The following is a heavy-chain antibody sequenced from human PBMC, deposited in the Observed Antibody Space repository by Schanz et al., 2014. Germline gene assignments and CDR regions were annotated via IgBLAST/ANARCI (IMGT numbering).Heavy chain of an antibody. CDR2: LDLEDGEI. V-gene: IGHV1-24*01. CDR1: GYTLSKLS. J-gene: IGHJ6*02. Sequence: QVQLVQSGAEVKKAGASVKVSCKVSGYTLSKLSIHWVRQAPGKGLEWMGGLDLEDGEIVYAEQLKGRVTMTEDTSTGTAYMELSSLRSQDTAVYYCATAEDASGSYGLPACGVWGQGTTVIVSS. CDR3: ATAEDASGSYGLPACGV. D-gene: IGHD3-10*01.